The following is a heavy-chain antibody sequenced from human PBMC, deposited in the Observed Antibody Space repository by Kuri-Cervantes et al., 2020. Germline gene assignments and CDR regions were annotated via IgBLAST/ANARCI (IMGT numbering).Heavy chain of an antibody. Sequence: ASVKVSCKASGGTFSSYAISWVRQAPGQGLEWMGGIIPIFGTANYAQKFQGRVTITADESTSTAYSELSSLRSEDTAVYYCASPTYEVVPAAILAVNYYYYGMDVWGQGTTVTVSS. CDR2: IIPIFGTA. CDR3: ASPTYEVVPAAILAVNYYYYGMDV. D-gene: IGHD2-2*02. CDR1: GGTFSSYA. J-gene: IGHJ6*02. V-gene: IGHV1-69*13.